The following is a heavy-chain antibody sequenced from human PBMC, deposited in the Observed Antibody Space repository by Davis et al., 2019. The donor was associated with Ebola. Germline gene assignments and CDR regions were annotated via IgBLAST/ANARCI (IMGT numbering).Heavy chain of an antibody. CDR1: GFTFSSYS. D-gene: IGHD5-18*01. CDR3: ARSVDTAMVYYYYGMDV. J-gene: IGHJ6*02. Sequence: GESLKISCAASGFTFSSYSMNWVRQAPGKGLEWVSYISSSSSTIYYADSVKGRFTISRDNAKNTLYLQMNSLRAEDTAVYYCARSVDTAMVYYYYGMDVWGQGTTVTVSS. CDR2: ISSSSSTI. V-gene: IGHV3-48*01.